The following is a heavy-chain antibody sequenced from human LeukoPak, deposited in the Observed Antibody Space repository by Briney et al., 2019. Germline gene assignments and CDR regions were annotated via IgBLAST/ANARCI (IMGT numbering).Heavy chain of an antibody. V-gene: IGHV4-38-2*02. CDR1: GYSISGGYY. J-gene: IGHJ6*04. Sequence: SETLSLTCTVSGYSISGGYYWGWIRQPPGKGLEWIGSIYHSGSTYYNPSLKSRVTISVDTSKNQFSLKLSSVTAADTAVYYCAGDTASPLPDVWGKGTTVTVSS. CDR2: IYHSGST. D-gene: IGHD5-18*01. CDR3: AGDTASPLPDV.